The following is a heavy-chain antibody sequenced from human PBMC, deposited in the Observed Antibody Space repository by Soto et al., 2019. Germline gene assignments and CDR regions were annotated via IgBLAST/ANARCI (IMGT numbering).Heavy chain of an antibody. CDR2: AHHSGRT. CDR1: GGSMSSSNW. J-gene: IGHJ4*02. Sequence: TSETLSLTCTVSGGSMSSSNWWNWVRQSPGKGLEWIGEAHHSGRTNYNPSLKSRVTISVDKSKNHFSLKLSSVTAADTAVYYCARVRSIFGFGEVSFDYWGQGTPVTVSS. CDR3: ARVRSIFGFGEVSFDY. D-gene: IGHD3-10*01. V-gene: IGHV4-4*02.